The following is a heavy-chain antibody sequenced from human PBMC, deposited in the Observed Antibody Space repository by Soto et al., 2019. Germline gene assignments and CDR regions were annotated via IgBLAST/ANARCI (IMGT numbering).Heavy chain of an antibody. Sequence: GGSLRLSCAASGFSFNSYAMAWVRQAPGKGLEWVSAISTSGGSTYYADSVKGRFTISRDNSRNTLYLQMNSLRAEDTAVYYCAKRSGYQEAAYLDYWGQGTLVTVSS. J-gene: IGHJ4*02. CDR1: GFSFNSYA. V-gene: IGHV3-23*01. CDR2: ISTSGGST. D-gene: IGHD5-12*01. CDR3: AKRSGYQEAAYLDY.